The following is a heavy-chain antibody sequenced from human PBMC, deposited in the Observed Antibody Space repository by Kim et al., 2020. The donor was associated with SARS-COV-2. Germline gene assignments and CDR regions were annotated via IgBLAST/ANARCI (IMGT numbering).Heavy chain of an antibody. J-gene: IGHJ3*02. V-gene: IGHV3-48*03. D-gene: IGHD3-10*01. Sequence: VTGRFTIPRDNAKNELYLQMNSLRAEDTAVYYCARDGGSGSYFPRDAFDIWGQGTMVTVSS. CDR3: ARDGGSGSYFPRDAFDI.